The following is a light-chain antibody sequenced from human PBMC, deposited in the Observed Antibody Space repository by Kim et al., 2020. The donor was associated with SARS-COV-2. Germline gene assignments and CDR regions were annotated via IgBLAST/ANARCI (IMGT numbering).Light chain of an antibody. V-gene: IGKV1-5*03. J-gene: IGKJ4*01. Sequence: DIQMTQSPSTLSASVGDRVTITCRASQNISTWLAWYQQKPGKAPKFLTYKASTLETGVPSRFSGSGSVTEFSLTISSLQADDFATYYCQQYDSSPVTFGGGTKVDIK. CDR1: QNISTW. CDR3: QQYDSSPVT. CDR2: KAS.